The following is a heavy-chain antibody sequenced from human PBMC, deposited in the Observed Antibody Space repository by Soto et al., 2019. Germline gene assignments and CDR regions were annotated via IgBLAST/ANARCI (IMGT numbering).Heavy chain of an antibody. CDR1: GDSINSNYC. D-gene: IGHD6-19*01. Sequence: QVQLQESGPGLVRPSGTLSLTCAVSGDSINSNYCWTWVRQPPGKGLEWIAEIYYSGGTSYNPSLKSRVTISMDKAKNQFSLNLTSVTAADTAMYYCAGDDGWGLGYWGQGTLVTVSS. CDR3: AGDDGWGLGY. CDR2: IYYSGGT. V-gene: IGHV4-4*02. J-gene: IGHJ4*02.